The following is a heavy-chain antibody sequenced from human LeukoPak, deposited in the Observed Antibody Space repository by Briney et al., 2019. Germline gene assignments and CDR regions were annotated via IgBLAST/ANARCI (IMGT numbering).Heavy chain of an antibody. V-gene: IGHV3-74*01. D-gene: IGHD4-17*01. Sequence: GGSLRLSCAASGFTFSSYWMHWVRHAPGQGLVWVSRINSDGSTATHADSVKGRFTISRDNAKNTLYLQMYSLRAEDTAVYYCARQGMTTATFDYWGQGTLVTVSS. CDR1: GFTFSSYW. J-gene: IGHJ4*02. CDR2: INSDGSTA. CDR3: ARQGMTTATFDY.